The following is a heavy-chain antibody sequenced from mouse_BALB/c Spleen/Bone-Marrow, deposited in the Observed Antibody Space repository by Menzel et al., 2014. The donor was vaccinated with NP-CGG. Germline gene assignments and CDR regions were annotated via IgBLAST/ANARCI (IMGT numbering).Heavy chain of an antibody. CDR1: GFTFSSFG. Sequence: EVKVVESGGGLVQPGGSRKLSCAASGFTFSSFGMHWVRQAPEKGLEWVAYISSGSSTIYYADTVKGRFTISRDNPKNTLFLQMTSLRSEDTATYYCARDVPLYDVGYFDYWGQGTTLTVSS. CDR2: ISSGSSTI. D-gene: IGHD2-14*01. J-gene: IGHJ2*01. CDR3: ARDVPLYDVGYFDY. V-gene: IGHV5-17*02.